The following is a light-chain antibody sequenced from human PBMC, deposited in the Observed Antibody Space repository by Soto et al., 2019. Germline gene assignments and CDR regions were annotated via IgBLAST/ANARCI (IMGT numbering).Light chain of an antibody. J-gene: IGKJ1*01. CDR2: DAS. CDR1: QSISSW. V-gene: IGKV1-5*01. CDR3: QHYNSYSPP. Sequence: DIRITMSPSTVSASGRDRVTITCRASQSISSWLAWYQQKPGKAPKLLIYDASSLESGVPSRFSGSGSGTEFTLTISCLQPDDFATYYCQHYNSYSPPFGQVAKVDIK.